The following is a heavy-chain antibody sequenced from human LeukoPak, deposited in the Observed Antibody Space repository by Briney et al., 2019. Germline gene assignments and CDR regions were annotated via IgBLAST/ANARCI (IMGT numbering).Heavy chain of an antibody. Sequence: GGSLRLSCAASGFTFSSDAMSWVRQAPGKGLEWVSAISITGDSTYHADSVRGRFTISRDNSRNTLYLQMNSLRAEDTAVYYCARVVPPTDYGSGSYFWDPYYFDYWGQGTLVTVSS. CDR3: ARVVPPTDYGSGSYFWDPYYFDY. CDR1: GFTFSSDA. CDR2: ISITGDST. D-gene: IGHD3-10*01. V-gene: IGHV3-23*01. J-gene: IGHJ4*02.